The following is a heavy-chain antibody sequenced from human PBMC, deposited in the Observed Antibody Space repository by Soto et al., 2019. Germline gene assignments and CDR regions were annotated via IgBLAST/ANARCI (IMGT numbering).Heavy chain of an antibody. D-gene: IGHD3-10*01. CDR3: ASPYGSGSYPSGHYYYGMDA. J-gene: IGHJ6*02. CDR2: IYYSGST. Sequence: PSETLSLTCSVSGGSINSSSYFWGWVRQPPGKGLEWIGSIYYSGSTYYNPSLRSRVTISVDTSKNQFSLKLSSVTAADTAVYYCASPYGSGSYPSGHYYYGMDAWGQGTTVTVSS. V-gene: IGHV4-39*01. CDR1: GGSINSSSYF.